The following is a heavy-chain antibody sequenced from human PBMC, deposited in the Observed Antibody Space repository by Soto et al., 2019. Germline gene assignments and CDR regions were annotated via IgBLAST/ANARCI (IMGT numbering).Heavy chain of an antibody. J-gene: IGHJ2*01. V-gene: IGHV3-74*01. D-gene: IGHD1-1*01. CDR2: INSDGSTR. CDR3: ARVGTGNWYFDL. Sequence: EVQLVESGGGLVQPGESLRLSCAASGFTFSSYWMNWVRQAQGKGLVWVSRINSDGSTRSYADSVKGQFTISRDNAKNTLYLQMNNLRAEDTAVYYCARVGTGNWYFDLWGRGTLVTVSS. CDR1: GFTFSSYW.